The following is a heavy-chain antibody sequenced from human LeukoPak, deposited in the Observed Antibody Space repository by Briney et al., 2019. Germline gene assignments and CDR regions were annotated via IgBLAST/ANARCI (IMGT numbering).Heavy chain of an antibody. J-gene: IGHJ4*02. CDR1: VPPQYTL. CDR2: LYSDGNT. CDR3: KCGMDDFAADTTAY. Sequence: GGSLRLSRSLSVPPQYTLHELDPRQAPGKGLEWVSVLYSDGNTKYADSVQGRFTIPRDNSKNTLYLEMNTLSPGEPEAQLCKCGMDDFAADTTAYWGQGTLVTVSS. D-gene: IGHD4/OR15-4a*01. V-gene: IGHV3-53*01.